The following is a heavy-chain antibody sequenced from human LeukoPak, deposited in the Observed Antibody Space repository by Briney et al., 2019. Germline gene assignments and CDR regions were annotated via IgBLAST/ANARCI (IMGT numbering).Heavy chain of an antibody. CDR2: IYYSGST. J-gene: IGHJ4*02. CDR3: ARVRAVTIFDY. V-gene: IGHV4-31*03. CDR1: GGSISSGGYY. D-gene: IGHD4-17*01. Sequence: PSETLSLTCTVSGGSISSGGYYWSWIRQHPGKGLEWIGYIYYSGSTYYSPSLKSRVTISVDTSKNQFSLKLSSVTAADTAVYYCARVRAVTIFDYWGQGTLVTVSS.